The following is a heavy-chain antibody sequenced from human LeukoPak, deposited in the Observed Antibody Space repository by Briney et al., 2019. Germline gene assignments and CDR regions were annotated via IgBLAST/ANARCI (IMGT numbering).Heavy chain of an antibody. CDR2: ISSSGTTI. CDR3: ARDGSYWDFDY. V-gene: IGHV3-11*01. D-gene: IGHD1-26*01. CDR1: RFTFSDDY. J-gene: IGHJ4*02. Sequence: PGGSLRLSCAASRFTFSDDYMSWIRQAPGKGLEWVSYISSSGTTIYYADSVKGRFTISRDNAKNSLYLQMNSLRAEDTAVYYCARDGSYWDFDYWGQGTLVTVSS.